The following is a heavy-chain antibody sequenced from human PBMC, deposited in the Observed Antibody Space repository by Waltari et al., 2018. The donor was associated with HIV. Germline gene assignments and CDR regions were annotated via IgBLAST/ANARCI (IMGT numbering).Heavy chain of an antibody. D-gene: IGHD6-25*01. J-gene: IGHJ4*02. CDR1: GFTFTTCT. CDR2: INSGNGNT. V-gene: IGHV1-3*01. CDR3: ARDSGFDY. Sequence: QVQLVQSGAEVKKPGASVKVSCKASGFTFTTCTGQWVRQAPGQRREWMGGINSGNGNTKYSQKFQGRVTITRDTSASTAYMELSSLRSEDTAVYYCARDSGFDYWGQGTLVTVSS.